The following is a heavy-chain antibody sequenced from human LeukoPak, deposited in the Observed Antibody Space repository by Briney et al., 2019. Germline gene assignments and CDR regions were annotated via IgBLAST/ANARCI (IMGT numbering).Heavy chain of an antibody. J-gene: IGHJ6*02. CDR2: ISGSGGST. Sequence: GASLRLSCAASGFTFSSYAMSWVRQAPGKGLEWVSAISGSGGSTYYADSVKGRFTISRDNSKNTLYLQMNSLRAEDTAVYYCAKVGPRVRGPNYYGMDVWGQGTTVTVSS. D-gene: IGHD3-10*01. V-gene: IGHV3-23*01. CDR3: AKVGPRVRGPNYYGMDV. CDR1: GFTFSSYA.